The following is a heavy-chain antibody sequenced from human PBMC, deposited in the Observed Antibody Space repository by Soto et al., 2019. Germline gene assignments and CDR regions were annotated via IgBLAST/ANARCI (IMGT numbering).Heavy chain of an antibody. CDR2: INPNSGGT. D-gene: IGHD6-13*01. V-gene: IGHV1-2*02. Sequence: QVQLVQSGAEVKKPGASVKVSCKASGFTFSAYYIYWVRQAPGQGLEWIGWINPNSGGTNNVQKFQGRVTMTRDTSTSTVYMELSALISDDTAVYYCARSLLDEYSSSWRSAYYGMDVWGQGTTVTVSS. J-gene: IGHJ6*02. CDR3: ARSLLDEYSSSWRSAYYGMDV. CDR1: GFTFSAYY.